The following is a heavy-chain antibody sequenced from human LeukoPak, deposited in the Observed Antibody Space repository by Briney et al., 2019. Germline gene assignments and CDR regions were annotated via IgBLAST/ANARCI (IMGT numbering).Heavy chain of an antibody. D-gene: IGHD3-9*01. CDR3: ARHSRGYYDILTGFVYYFDY. CDR1: GGSISSSSYY. V-gene: IGHV4-39*01. Sequence: PSETLSLTCTVSGGSISSSSYYWGWIRQPPGKGLEWIGSIYYSGSTYYNPSLKSRVTISVDTSKNQFSLKLSSVTAADTAVYYCARHSRGYYDILTGFVYYFDYWGQGTLVTVSS. J-gene: IGHJ4*02. CDR2: IYYSGST.